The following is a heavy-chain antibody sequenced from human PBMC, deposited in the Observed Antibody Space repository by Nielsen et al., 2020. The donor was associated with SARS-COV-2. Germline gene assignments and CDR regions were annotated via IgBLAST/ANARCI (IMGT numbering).Heavy chain of an antibody. CDR2: IYYSGST. J-gene: IGHJ3*02. V-gene: IGHV4-59*08. CDR3: ARRVVYDAFDI. Sequence: SETLSLTCTVSGGSISSYYWSWIRQPPGKGLEWIGYIYYSGSTNYNPSLKSRVTISVDTSKNQFSLKLSSVTAADTAVYYCARRVVYDAFDIWGQGTMVTVSS. D-gene: IGHD2-8*02. CDR1: GGSISSYY.